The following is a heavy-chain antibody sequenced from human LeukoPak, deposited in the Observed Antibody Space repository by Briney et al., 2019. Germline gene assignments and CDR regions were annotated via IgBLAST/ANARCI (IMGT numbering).Heavy chain of an antibody. D-gene: IGHD3-10*01. V-gene: IGHV3-21*01. CDR3: ARDRGYCDY. J-gene: IGHJ4*02. CDR2: ISSSNSYI. Sequence: GGSLRLSCAASGFTVSSNYMSWVRQAPGKGLEWVSSISSSNSYIYYADSVKGRFTISRDNARNSLYLQMNSLRAEDTAVYYCARDRGYCDYWGQGTLVSVSS. CDR1: GFTVSSNY.